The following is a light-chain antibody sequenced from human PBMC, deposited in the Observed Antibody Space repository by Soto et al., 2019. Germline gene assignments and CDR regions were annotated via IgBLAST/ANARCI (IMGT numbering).Light chain of an antibody. Sequence: AIRMTQSPSSLSASTGDRVTITCRASQGISSYLAWYQQKQGKAPKLLIYAASTLQSGVPSRFSGSGSGTDFTLTISCLQSEDFATYYCQQYYSYPALTFGGGTKVEIK. CDR2: AAS. CDR1: QGISSY. CDR3: QQYYSYPALT. V-gene: IGKV1-8*01. J-gene: IGKJ4*01.